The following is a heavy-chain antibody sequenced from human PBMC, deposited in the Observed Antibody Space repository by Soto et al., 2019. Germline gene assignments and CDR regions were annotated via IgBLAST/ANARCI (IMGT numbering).Heavy chain of an antibody. D-gene: IGHD1-26*01. CDR3: ARTIVGATGHYYYYYGMDV. V-gene: IGHV4-59*01. Sequence: SETLSLTCTVSGGSISSYYWSWIRQPPGKGLEWIGYIYYSGSTNYNPSLKSRVTISVDTSKNQFSLKLSSVTAADTAVYYCARTIVGATGHYYYYYGMDVWGQGTTVTSP. CDR2: IYYSGST. CDR1: GGSISSYY. J-gene: IGHJ6*02.